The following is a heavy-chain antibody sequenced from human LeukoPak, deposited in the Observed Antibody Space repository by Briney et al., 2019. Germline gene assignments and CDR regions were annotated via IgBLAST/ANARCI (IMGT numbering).Heavy chain of an antibody. V-gene: IGHV1-3*01. CDR1: GYTFTSYA. Sequence: ASVKVSCKASGYTFTSYAMHWVRQAPGQRLEWMGWINAGNGNTKYSQKFQGRVTITRDTSASTAYTELSSLRSEDTAVYYCARDLNDFWSGYYSRSFPGYWGQGTLVTVSS. J-gene: IGHJ4*02. CDR2: INAGNGNT. CDR3: ARDLNDFWSGYYSRSFPGY. D-gene: IGHD3-3*01.